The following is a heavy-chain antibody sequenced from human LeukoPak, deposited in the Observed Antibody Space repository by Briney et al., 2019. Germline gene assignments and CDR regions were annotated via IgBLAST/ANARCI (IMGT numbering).Heavy chain of an antibody. CDR3: ASKVWGPFDY. CDR2: IYYSGTT. D-gene: IGHD1-14*01. J-gene: IGHJ4*02. CDR1: GDSIRSSSYY. Sequence: SETLSLTCTVSGDSIRSSSYYWGWIRQPPGKGLEWIGSIYYSGTTYYNPSLKSRVTISVDTSKNQFSLKLSSVTAADTAVYYCASKVWGPFDYWGQGTLVTVSS. V-gene: IGHV4-39*07.